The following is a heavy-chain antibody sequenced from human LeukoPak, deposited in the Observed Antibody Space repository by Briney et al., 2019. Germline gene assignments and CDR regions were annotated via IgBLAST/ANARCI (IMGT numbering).Heavy chain of an antibody. V-gene: IGHV3-30-3*01. Sequence: PGRSLRLSCAASGFTFSSYAMHWVRQAPGKGLEWVAVISYDGSNKYYAYSVKGRFTISRDNSKNTLYLQMNSLRAEDTAVYYCARGWELIVVVVAATPPYFDYWGQGTLVTVSS. CDR1: GFTFSSYA. J-gene: IGHJ4*02. D-gene: IGHD2-15*01. CDR3: ARGWELIVVVVAATPPYFDY. CDR2: ISYDGSNK.